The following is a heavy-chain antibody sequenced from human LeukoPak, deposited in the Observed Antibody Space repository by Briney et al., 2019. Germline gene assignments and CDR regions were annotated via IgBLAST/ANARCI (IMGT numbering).Heavy chain of an antibody. J-gene: IGHJ6*03. Sequence: GGSLRLSCAASGFTFSSNAMSWVRQAPGKGLEWVSDISDTSGNKNYADSVKGRFTISRDNPKNTLFLQMNSLRAEDTAVCYCAKRDYYYYMDVWGKGTTVTVSS. V-gene: IGHV3-23*01. CDR1: GFTFSSNA. CDR3: AKRDYYYYMDV. CDR2: ISDTSGNK.